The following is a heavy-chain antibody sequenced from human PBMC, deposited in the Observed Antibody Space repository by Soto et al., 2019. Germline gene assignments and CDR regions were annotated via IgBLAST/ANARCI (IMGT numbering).Heavy chain of an antibody. J-gene: IGHJ4*02. V-gene: IGHV1-69*08. D-gene: IGHD2-15*01. Sequence: QVQLVQSGAEVKKPGSSVKVSCKASGGTFSSYTISWVRQAPGQGLEWMGRIIPIIGIANYAQKFQGRVTITADKSTSTAYMELSSLRSEDTAVYYCAREIYCSGGSCRDYWGQGTLVTVSS. CDR2: IIPIIGIA. CDR1: GGTFSSYT. CDR3: AREIYCSGGSCRDY.